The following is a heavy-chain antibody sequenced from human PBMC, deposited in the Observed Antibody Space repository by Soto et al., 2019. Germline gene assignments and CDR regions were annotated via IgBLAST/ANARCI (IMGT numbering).Heavy chain of an antibody. V-gene: IGHV4-31*03. D-gene: IGHD1-26*01. J-gene: IGHJ4*02. CDR3: ESATWAVNYFDY. Sequence: QVQLQESGPGLVKPPQTLSLTCTVSGASIRSGGFYWRLIRQHPEQGLEWIGNFYYSGNAYYNPSLWSRLSISGEASENQFSLNRSSVTAADTAVCFCESATWAVNYFDYWGQGLRVTVSS. CDR2: FYYSGNA. CDR1: GASIRSGGFY.